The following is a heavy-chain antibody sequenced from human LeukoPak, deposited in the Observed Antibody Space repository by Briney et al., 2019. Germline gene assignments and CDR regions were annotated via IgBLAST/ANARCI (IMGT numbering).Heavy chain of an antibody. CDR3: ANLYYYDSAGYFDL. Sequence: PGGSLRLSCAASGFTFSSYGMHWVRQAPGKGLEWVAVISYDGSNKYYADSVKGRFTISRDNSKNTLYLQMNSLRAEDTAVYYCANLYYYDSAGYFDLWGRGTLVSVSS. CDR2: ISYDGSNK. V-gene: IGHV3-30*18. J-gene: IGHJ2*01. D-gene: IGHD3-22*01. CDR1: GFTFSSYG.